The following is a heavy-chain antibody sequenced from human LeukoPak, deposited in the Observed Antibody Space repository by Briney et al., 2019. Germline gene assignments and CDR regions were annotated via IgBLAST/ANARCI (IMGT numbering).Heavy chain of an antibody. CDR1: GYSISSGYY. Sequence: PSETLSLTCAVSGYSISSGYYWGWVRQAPGKGLEWIGSIYHTGSTDYNPSLKSRLTISVDMSKNQFSLNSRSVTAADTAVYYCARDKDDYVWGTYRWWGQGMLVTVSS. V-gene: IGHV4-38-2*01. CDR2: IYHTGST. D-gene: IGHD3-16*02. CDR3: ARDKDDYVWGTYRW. J-gene: IGHJ4*02.